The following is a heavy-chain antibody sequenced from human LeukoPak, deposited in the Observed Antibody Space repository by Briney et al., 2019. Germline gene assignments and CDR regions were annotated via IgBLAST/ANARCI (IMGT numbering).Heavy chain of an antibody. D-gene: IGHD1-26*01. V-gene: IGHV3-64*01. Sequence: GGSLRLSCAASGFPFSSYTMQCVRQAPGKGLEYVSAITHNGGSTYYANSVKGRFTISRDNSTNTLYLQLGSLRAEDMAVYYCARTGGATYYGSAMYYFDCWGQGTLVTVSS. CDR2: ITHNGGST. CDR1: GFPFSSYT. CDR3: ARTGGATYYGSAMYYFDC. J-gene: IGHJ4*02.